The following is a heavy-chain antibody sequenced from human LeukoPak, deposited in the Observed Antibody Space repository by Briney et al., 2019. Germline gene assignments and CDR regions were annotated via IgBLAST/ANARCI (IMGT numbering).Heavy chain of an antibody. CDR1: GFTFSSYG. CDR3: ARGHCSGGSCYSGFDY. J-gene: IGHJ4*02. Sequence: GGSLRLSCAASGFTFSSYGMHWVRQAPGKGLEWVAVIWYDGSNKYYADSVKGRFTISRDNSKNTLYLQMNSLRAEDTAVYYCARGHCSGGSCYSGFDYWGQGTLVTVSS. D-gene: IGHD2-15*01. CDR2: IWYDGSNK. V-gene: IGHV3-33*01.